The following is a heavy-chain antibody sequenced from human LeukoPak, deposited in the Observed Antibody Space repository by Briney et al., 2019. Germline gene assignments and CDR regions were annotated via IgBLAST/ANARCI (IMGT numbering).Heavy chain of an antibody. J-gene: IGHJ6*03. V-gene: IGHV3-15*01. CDR1: GFTFSNAW. Sequence: GGSLRLSCAASGFTFSNAWMSWVRQAPGRGLEWVGRIKSKTDGGTTDYAAPVKGRFTISRDDSKNTLYLQMNSLKTEDTAVYYCTTDLLAAAGTYYYYYMDVWGKGTTVTISS. CDR2: IKSKTDGGTT. CDR3: TTDLLAAAGTYYYYYMDV. D-gene: IGHD6-13*01.